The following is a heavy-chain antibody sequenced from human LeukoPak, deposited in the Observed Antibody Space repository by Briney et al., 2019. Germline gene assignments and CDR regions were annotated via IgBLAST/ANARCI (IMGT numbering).Heavy chain of an antibody. CDR2: IYYSGST. CDR1: GVSISSSCYY. Sequence: SETLSLTCTVSGVSISSSCYYWGWIRQPRGKGLEWIGSIYYSGSTYYNPSLKSRVTISVDTSKNQFSLKLSSVTAADTAVYYCARHAESGWHFDYWGQGTLVTVSS. CDR3: ARHAESGWHFDY. D-gene: IGHD6-19*01. V-gene: IGHV4-39*07. J-gene: IGHJ4*02.